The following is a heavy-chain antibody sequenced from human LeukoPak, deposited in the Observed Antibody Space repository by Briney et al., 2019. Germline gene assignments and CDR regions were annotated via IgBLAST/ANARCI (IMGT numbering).Heavy chain of an antibody. CDR2: IKQDGSEK. CDR3: ARAADLYYFDY. Sequence: GGSLRLSCAASGFTFSSYAMSWVRQAPGKGLEWVANIKQDGSEKYYVDSVKGRFTISRDNAKNSLYLQMNSLRAVDTAVYYCARAADLYYFDYWGQGTLVTVSS. J-gene: IGHJ4*02. CDR1: GFTFSSYA. V-gene: IGHV3-7*01.